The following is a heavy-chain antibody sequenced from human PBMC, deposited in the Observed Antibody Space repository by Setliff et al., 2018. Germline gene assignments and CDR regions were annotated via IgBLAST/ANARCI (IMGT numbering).Heavy chain of an antibody. CDR2: INWNGDRT. CDR1: GFTFDVYD. J-gene: IGHJ4*02. D-gene: IGHD6-13*01. CDR3: ARDSYTSPDY. V-gene: IGHV3-20*04. Sequence: PGGSLRLSCAASGFTFDVYDLNWVRQAPGKGLEWVSSINWNGDRTGYADSVKGRFTISRDNAKNSLYLQMNSLGAEDTAVYYCARDSYTSPDYWGQGTLVTVSS.